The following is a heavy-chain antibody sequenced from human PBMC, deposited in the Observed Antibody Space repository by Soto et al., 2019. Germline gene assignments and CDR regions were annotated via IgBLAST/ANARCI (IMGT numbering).Heavy chain of an antibody. CDR1: GFTFSSYA. J-gene: IGHJ5*02. D-gene: IGHD3-3*01. CDR2: ISSNGGST. CDR3: ARGTNGYYDFWSGFYTMNWFDP. V-gene: IGHV3-64*01. Sequence: GGSLRLSCAASGFTFSSYAMHWVRQAPGKGLEYVSAISSNGGSTYYANSVKGRFTISRDNSKNTLYLQMGSLRAEDMAVYYCARGTNGYYDFWSGFYTMNWFDPWGQGTLVTVSS.